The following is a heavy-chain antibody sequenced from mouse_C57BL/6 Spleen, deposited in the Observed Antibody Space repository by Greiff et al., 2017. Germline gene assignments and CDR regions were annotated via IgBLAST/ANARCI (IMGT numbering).Heavy chain of an antibody. J-gene: IGHJ2*01. V-gene: IGHV1-50*01. CDR1: GYTFTSYW. Sequence: QVQLQQPGAELVKPGASVKLSCKASGYTFTSYWMQWVKQRPGQGLEWIGEIDPSDSNTNYNQKFKGKATLTVDTSSSTAYMQLSSLTSEDSAVYYCARIYLDYWGKGTTLTVSS. CDR3: ARIYLDY. CDR2: IDPSDSNT.